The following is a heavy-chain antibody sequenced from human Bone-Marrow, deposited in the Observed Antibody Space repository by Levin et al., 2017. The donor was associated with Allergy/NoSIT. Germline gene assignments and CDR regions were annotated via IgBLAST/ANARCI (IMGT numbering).Heavy chain of an antibody. CDR2: MYYSGST. CDR3: AREDYYYGVDV. Sequence: SETLSLTCTVSGGSISSYYWTWIRQPPGKGLEWIGYMYYSGSTNYNPSLKSRVTISVDTTKNQFSLILSSVTAADTAVYYCAREDYYYGVDVWGLGTTVTVSS. J-gene: IGHJ6*02. V-gene: IGHV4-59*01. CDR1: GGSISSYY.